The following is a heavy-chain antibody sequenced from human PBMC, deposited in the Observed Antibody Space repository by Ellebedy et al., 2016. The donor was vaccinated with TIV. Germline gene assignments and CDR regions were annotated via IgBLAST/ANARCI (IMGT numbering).Heavy chain of an antibody. J-gene: IGHJ4*02. V-gene: IGHV3-30*04. CDR2: ISYDGSNK. CDR1: GFTFSSYA. D-gene: IGHD5-12*01. Sequence: GESLKISXAASGFTFSSYAMHWVRQAPGKGLEWVAVISYDGSNKYYADSVKGRFTISRDNSKNTVYLQMNSLRAEDTAVYYCAKGPDYSGYDICDYWGQGTLVTVSS. CDR3: AKGPDYSGYDICDY.